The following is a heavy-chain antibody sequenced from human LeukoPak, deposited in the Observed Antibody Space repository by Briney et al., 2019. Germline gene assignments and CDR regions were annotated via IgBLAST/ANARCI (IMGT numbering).Heavy chain of an antibody. CDR1: GGSISSSSYY. D-gene: IGHD6-13*01. V-gene: IGHV4-39*01. CDR2: IYYSGST. Sequence: PSETLSLTCTVSGGSISSSSYYWGWIRQPPGKGLEWIGSIYYSGSTYYNPSLKSRVTISVDTSKNQFSLKLSSVTAADTAVYYCARQVRAAVNFDYWGQGTLVTVSS. J-gene: IGHJ4*02. CDR3: ARQVRAAVNFDY.